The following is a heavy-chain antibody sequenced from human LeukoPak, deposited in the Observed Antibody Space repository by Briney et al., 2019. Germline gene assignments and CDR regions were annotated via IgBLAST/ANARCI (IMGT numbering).Heavy chain of an antibody. Sequence: ASVKVSCKASGYSFTAFYIHWVRQAPGQGLEWMGWIHPRSGDTRYAQKFQGRVTMARDTSISTVYMDLSSLGSDDTAVYYCARDGEYGTASYYRGSFDYWGQGILVTVSS. CDR1: GYSFTAFY. J-gene: IGHJ4*02. CDR3: ARDGEYGTASYYRGSFDY. V-gene: IGHV1-2*02. D-gene: IGHD3-10*01. CDR2: IHPRSGDT.